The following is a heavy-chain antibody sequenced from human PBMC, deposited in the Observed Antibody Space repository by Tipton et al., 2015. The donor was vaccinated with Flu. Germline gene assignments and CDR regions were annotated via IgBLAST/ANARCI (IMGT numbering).Heavy chain of an antibody. CDR1: GFTFDEYS. V-gene: IGHV3-9*01. CDR2: VNWNGNSV. Sequence: RSLRLSCAASGFTFDEYSMYWVRQLPGKGLEWVSSVNWNGNSVGYADSVKGRFTISRDNPKNSLYLQMNSLRVEDTAVYYCARDTSYGLDVWGQGTTVTVSS. J-gene: IGHJ6*02. CDR3: ARDTSYGLDV.